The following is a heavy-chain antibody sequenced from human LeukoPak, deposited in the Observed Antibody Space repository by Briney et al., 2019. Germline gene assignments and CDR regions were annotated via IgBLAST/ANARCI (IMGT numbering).Heavy chain of an antibody. J-gene: IGHJ4*02. Sequence: PGGSLRLSXAASGFTFSSYAMSWVRRAPGKGLEWVSAISGSGGSTYYADSVKGRFTISRDNSKNTLYLQMNSLRAEDTAVYYCAKDFSRFYYDSSGDYWGQGTLVTVSS. D-gene: IGHD3-22*01. CDR3: AKDFSRFYYDSSGDY. CDR1: GFTFSSYA. CDR2: ISGSGGST. V-gene: IGHV3-23*01.